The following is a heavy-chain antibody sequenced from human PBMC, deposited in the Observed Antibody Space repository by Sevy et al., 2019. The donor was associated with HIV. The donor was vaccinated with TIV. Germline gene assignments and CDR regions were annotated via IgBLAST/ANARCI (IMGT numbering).Heavy chain of an antibody. CDR3: AREGCTQPHDY. J-gene: IGHJ4*02. CDR1: GFTFAKYS. D-gene: IGHD2-8*01. CDR2: FSFGCGRI. V-gene: IGHV3-23*01. Sequence: GGSLRLSCAASGFTFAKYSMSWVRQAPGKGLEWVSTFSFGCGRINYADSVKGRFTISRDDSKNTLSLQMNSLRAEDRATYFCAREGCTQPHDYWGQGTLVTVSS.